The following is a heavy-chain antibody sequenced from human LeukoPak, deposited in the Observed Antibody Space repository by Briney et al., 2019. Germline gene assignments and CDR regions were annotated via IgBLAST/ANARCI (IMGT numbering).Heavy chain of an antibody. CDR1: GYTLTELS. CDR2: FGPEDGET. CDR3: ATDHYGDYVFYY. Sequence: ASVKVSCKVSGYTLTELSMHWVRQAPGKGLEWMGGFGPEDGETIYAQKFQGRVTMTEDTSTDTAYMELSSLRSEDTAVYYCATDHYGDYVFYYWGQGTLVTVSS. J-gene: IGHJ4*02. D-gene: IGHD4-17*01. V-gene: IGHV1-24*01.